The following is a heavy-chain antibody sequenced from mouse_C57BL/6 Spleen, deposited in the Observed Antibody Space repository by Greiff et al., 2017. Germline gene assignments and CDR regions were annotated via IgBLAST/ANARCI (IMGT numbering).Heavy chain of an antibody. J-gene: IGHJ1*03. V-gene: IGHV1-22*01. D-gene: IGHD1-1*01. CDR1: GYTFPAYN. Sequence: EVQLQQSGPELVKPGASVKMSCKASGYTFPAYNMPWVKQSHGKSLELIGYINPNNGGPSSNQKFKGKATLSVDKTSSTAYMELRSLTSEESAVYYCARGLTSVVVYWYCDVWGTGTTGTVSS. CDR2: INPNNGGP. CDR3: ARGLTSVVVYWYCDV.